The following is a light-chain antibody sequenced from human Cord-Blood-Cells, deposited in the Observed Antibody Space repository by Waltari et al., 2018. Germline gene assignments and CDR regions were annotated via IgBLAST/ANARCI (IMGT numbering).Light chain of an antibody. CDR3: QAWDSSTVV. CDR1: TWGDKY. CDR2: QDS. V-gene: IGLV3-1*01. J-gene: IGLJ2*01. Sequence: SYELTQPPSVSVSPGKTASNTCSGDTWGDKYACWYQQKPGQSPVLVIYQDSKRPSGIPERFSGSNSGNTATLTISGTQAMDEADYYCQAWDSSTVVFGGGTKLTVL.